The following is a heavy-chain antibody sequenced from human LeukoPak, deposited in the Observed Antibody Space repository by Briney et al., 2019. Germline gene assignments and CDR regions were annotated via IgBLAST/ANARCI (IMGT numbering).Heavy chain of an antibody. CDR1: GFTFSSYV. CDR3: ARASTHYGMDV. V-gene: IGHV3-13*04. D-gene: IGHD2-2*01. CDR2: IGTAGDT. J-gene: IGHJ6*02. Sequence: GGSLRLSGAASGFTFSSYVMHWVRQATGKGLEWVSAIGTAGDTYYPGSVKGRFTISRENAKNSLYLQMNSLRAGDTAVYYCARASTHYGMDVWGQGTTVTVSS.